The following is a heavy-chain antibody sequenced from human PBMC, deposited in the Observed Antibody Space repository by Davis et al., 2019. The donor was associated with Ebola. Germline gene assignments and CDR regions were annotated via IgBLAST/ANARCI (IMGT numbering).Heavy chain of an antibody. CDR2: IKTDGSEE. CDR3: ARDEGRTAVNP. V-gene: IGHV3-7*03. J-gene: IGHJ5*02. CDR1: GFTFGRSW. Sequence: GESLKISCAASGFTFGRSWMTWVRQGPGKGLEWVANIKTDGSEEYYVDSVKGRFTISRDNAKNSVYLQMNSLSAEDTAVYYCARDEGRTAVNPWGQGTLVTVSS. D-gene: IGHD6-19*01.